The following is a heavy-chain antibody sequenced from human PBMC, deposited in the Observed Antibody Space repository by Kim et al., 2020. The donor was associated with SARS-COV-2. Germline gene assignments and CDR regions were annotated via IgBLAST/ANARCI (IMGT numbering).Heavy chain of an antibody. CDR2: IIPIFGTA. CDR3: ARYPYSSSWYGAFDI. D-gene: IGHD6-13*01. V-gene: IGHV1-69*13. CDR1: GGTFSSYA. J-gene: IGHJ3*02. Sequence: SVKVSCKASGGTFSSYAISWVRQAPGQGLEWMGGIIPIFGTANYAQKFQGRVTITADESTSTAYMELSSLRSEDTAVYYCARYPYSSSWYGAFDIWGQGTMVTVSS.